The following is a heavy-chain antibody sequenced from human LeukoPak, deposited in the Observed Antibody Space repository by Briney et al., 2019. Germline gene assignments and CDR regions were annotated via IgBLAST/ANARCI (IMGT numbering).Heavy chain of an antibody. CDR2: IYYSGST. D-gene: IGHD3-3*01. V-gene: IGHV4-59*01. J-gene: IGHJ6*02. CDR1: GGSISSYY. Sequence: SETLSLTCTVSGGSISSYYWSWIRQPPGKGLEWIGYIYYSGSTNYNPSLKSRVTISVDTSKNQFSLKLSSVTAADTAVYYCARDRDFWSGYYGGYHYGMDVWGQGTTVTVSS. CDR3: ARDRDFWSGYYGGYHYGMDV.